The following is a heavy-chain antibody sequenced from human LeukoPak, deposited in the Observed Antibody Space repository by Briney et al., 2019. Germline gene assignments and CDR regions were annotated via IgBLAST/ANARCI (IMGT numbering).Heavy chain of an antibody. CDR3: ARADGAVADAFDI. CDR2: IYYSGST. V-gene: IGHV4-59*01. D-gene: IGHD6-19*01. J-gene: IGHJ3*02. CDR1: GGSISSYY. Sequence: SETLSLTCTVSGGSISSYYWSWIRQPPGKGLEWIGYIYYSGSTNYNPSLKSRVTISVDTSKNQFSLKLSSVTAADTAVYYCARADGAVADAFDIWGQGTMVTVSS.